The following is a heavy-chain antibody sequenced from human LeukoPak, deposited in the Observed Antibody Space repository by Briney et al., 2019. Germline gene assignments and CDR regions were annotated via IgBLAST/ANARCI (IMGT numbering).Heavy chain of an antibody. CDR3: ARDLYYDILTGYFMVHVPWAFDI. D-gene: IGHD3-9*01. J-gene: IGHJ3*02. V-gene: IGHV4-59*01. Sequence: SETLSLTCTVSGGSISSYYWSWIRQPPGKGLEWIGYIYYSGSTNYNPSLKSRVTISVDTSKNQFSLKLSSVTAADTAVYYCARDLYYDILTGYFMVHVPWAFDIWGQGTMVTVSS. CDR2: IYYSGST. CDR1: GGSISSYY.